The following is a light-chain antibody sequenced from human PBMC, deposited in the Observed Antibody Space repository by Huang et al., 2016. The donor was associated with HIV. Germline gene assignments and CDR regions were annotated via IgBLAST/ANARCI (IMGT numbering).Light chain of an antibody. Sequence: IVMTQSPATLSVSPGERVTVSCRANRSVCSNLAWYLQRPGQAPRLLLYGSSTRAPGIPARFSGSGSGTDFSLTISSLQSEDFALYYCQQYNNWLLSFGGGTRVDI. CDR3: QQYNNWLLS. V-gene: IGKV3-15*01. CDR2: GSS. J-gene: IGKJ4*01. CDR1: RSVCSN.